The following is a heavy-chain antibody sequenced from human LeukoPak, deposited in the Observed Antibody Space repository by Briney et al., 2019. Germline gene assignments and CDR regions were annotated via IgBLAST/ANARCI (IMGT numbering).Heavy chain of an antibody. CDR3: AREVTMIVVVIRSNAFDI. D-gene: IGHD3-22*01. CDR2: ISSSGSTI. J-gene: IGHJ3*02. V-gene: IGHV3-48*03. CDR1: GFTFSSYE. Sequence: PGGSLRLSCAASGFTFSSYEMNWVRQAPGKGQEWVSYISSSGSTIYYADSVKGRFTISRDNAKNSLYLQMNSLRAEDTAVYYCAREVTMIVVVIRSNAFDIWGQGTMVTVSS.